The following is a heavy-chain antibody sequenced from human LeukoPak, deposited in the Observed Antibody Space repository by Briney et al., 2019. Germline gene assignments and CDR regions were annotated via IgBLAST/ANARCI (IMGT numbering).Heavy chain of an antibody. Sequence: PAESLSLTCAASGGTFSGYYWSWIRQAPGKGLEWIGEINHGGSTNYNPSLKSRVTISVDTSTNQFSLKLSSVTAADTAVYYCARRGAAYCGGDCRSYYYYYMDVWGKGTTVTVSS. V-gene: IGHV4-34*01. CDR1: GGTFSGYY. J-gene: IGHJ6*03. CDR2: INHGGST. D-gene: IGHD2-21*02. CDR3: ARRGAAYCGGDCRSYYYYYMDV.